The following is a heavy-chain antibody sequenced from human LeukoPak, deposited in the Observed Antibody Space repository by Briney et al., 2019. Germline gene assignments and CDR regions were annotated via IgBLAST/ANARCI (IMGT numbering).Heavy chain of an antibody. CDR2: ISAYNGHT. CDR1: GYTFTSNG. J-gene: IGHJ1*01. Sequence: ASVKVSCKASGYTFTSNGISWVRQAPGQGLEWMGWISAYNGHTNYAQKLQGRVTMTEDTSTDTAYMELSSLRSEDTAVYYCARVNGDGSGFPEYFQHWGQGTLVTVSS. CDR3: ARVNGDGSGFPEYFQH. V-gene: IGHV1-18*01. D-gene: IGHD3-10*01.